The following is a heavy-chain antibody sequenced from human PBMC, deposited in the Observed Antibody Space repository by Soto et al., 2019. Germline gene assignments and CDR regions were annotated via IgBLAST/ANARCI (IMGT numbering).Heavy chain of an antibody. V-gene: IGHV4-30-4*01. CDR3: GGNKGYCSRATCFPPHRIHF. Sequence: QVQLQESGPGLVKPSQTLSLTCTVSGGSISSGDFYWSWIRQPPGKGPEWFGYIYYSARAYYNPSLGRRLSISLDTSRNQISLDLSSVTAAATAVYYCGGNKGYCSRATCFPPHRIHFWGQGTLVTVSS. D-gene: IGHD2-2*01. CDR1: GGSISSGDFY. J-gene: IGHJ4*02. CDR2: IYYSARA.